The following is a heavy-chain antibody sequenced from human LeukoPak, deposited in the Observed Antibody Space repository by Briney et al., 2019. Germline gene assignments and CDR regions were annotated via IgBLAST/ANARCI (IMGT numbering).Heavy chain of an antibody. D-gene: IGHD2-21*02. CDR3: ARNMTAISRLDVFDI. J-gene: IGHJ3*02. CDR2: IYYSGST. V-gene: IGHV4-39*01. CDR1: GGSMSSSGQY. Sequence: PSETLSLICTVSGGSMSSSGQYWGWIRQSPVKGLEWIGSIYYSGSTYYNPSLKSRVTISVDTSKNQFSLELTSVTAAGTAIYYCARNMTAISRLDVFDIRGPGTMVTVS.